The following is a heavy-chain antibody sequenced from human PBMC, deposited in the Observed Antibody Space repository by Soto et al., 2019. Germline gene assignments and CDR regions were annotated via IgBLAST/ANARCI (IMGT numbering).Heavy chain of an antibody. D-gene: IGHD2-15*01. CDR2: IYYSGST. Sequence: SETLSLTCTVSGGSISSYYWSWVRQPPGKGLEWIGYIYYSGSTNYNPSLKSRVTISVDTSKNQFSLKLSSVTAADAAVYYCARGTGNDCSGGSCTSKYYYYMDVWGKGTTVTVSS. CDR3: ARGTGNDCSGGSCTSKYYYYMDV. CDR1: GGSISSYY. V-gene: IGHV4-59*01. J-gene: IGHJ6*03.